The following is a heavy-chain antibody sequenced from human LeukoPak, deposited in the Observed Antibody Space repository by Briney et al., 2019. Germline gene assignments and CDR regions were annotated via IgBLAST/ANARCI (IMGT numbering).Heavy chain of an antibody. V-gene: IGHV3-48*03. D-gene: IGHD2-15*01. CDR2: ISSSGSTT. Sequence: LSLTCTVSGGSISSYYWSWIRQPPGKGLEWVSYISSSGSTTDYADSVKGRFTISRDNTKKSLYLQMNSLRAEDTAVYYCAFSGLSTIVYWGQGTLVTVSS. CDR3: AFSGLSTIVY. CDR1: GGSISSYY. J-gene: IGHJ4*02.